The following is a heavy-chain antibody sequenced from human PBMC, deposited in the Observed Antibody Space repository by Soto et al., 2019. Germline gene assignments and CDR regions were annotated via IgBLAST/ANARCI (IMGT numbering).Heavy chain of an antibody. J-gene: IGHJ6*02. Sequence: GASVKVSCKASGGTFSSYAISWVRQAPGQGLEWMGGIVPIFGTANYAQKFQGRVTITADESTSTAYMELSSLRSEDTAVYYCARGGNYDFWSGYYKRYYYYGMDVWGQGTTVTVSS. V-gene: IGHV1-69*13. CDR3: ARGGNYDFWSGYYKRYYYYGMDV. CDR2: IVPIFGTA. D-gene: IGHD3-3*01. CDR1: GGTFSSYA.